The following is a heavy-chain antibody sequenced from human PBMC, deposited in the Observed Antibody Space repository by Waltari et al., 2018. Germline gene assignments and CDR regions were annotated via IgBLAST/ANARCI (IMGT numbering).Heavy chain of an antibody. V-gene: IGHV3-23*03. D-gene: IGHD4-17*01. Sequence: EVQLLGSGGGLKQPGGSLRLSCAASKFTFSDYVMTWVRQAPGKGLEWVSLIHSGGTTHYADPVEGRCTISRDDSESMLYLEMNSLRVEDTAIYYCVRVRLDPGYYYMDVWGKGTTVIVSS. J-gene: IGHJ6*03. CDR2: IHSGGTT. CDR1: KFTFSDYV. CDR3: VRVRLDPGYYYMDV.